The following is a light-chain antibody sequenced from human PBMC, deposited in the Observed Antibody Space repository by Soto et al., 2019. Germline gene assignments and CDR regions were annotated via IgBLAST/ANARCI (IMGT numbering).Light chain of an antibody. Sequence: EIVLTQSPATLSLSPGERATLSCRASQSVGSYLAWYRQIPGQAPRLLIYDASNRATGIPARFSGSGSGTDFTLTISRLEPEDFAVYYCQQRNNWLALGGGTKVEIK. CDR3: QQRNNWLA. J-gene: IGKJ4*01. CDR2: DAS. V-gene: IGKV3-11*01. CDR1: QSVGSY.